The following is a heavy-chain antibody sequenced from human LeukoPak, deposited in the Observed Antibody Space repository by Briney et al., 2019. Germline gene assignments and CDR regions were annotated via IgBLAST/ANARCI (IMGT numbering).Heavy chain of an antibody. Sequence: ASVKVSCKASGYTFTSYDINWVRQATGQGLEWMGWMNPNSGNTGYAQKFQGRVTMTRNTSISTAYMELSSLRSEDTAVYYCARGNTYGDPRDYWGQGTLVTVSS. CDR2: MNPNSGNT. V-gene: IGHV1-8*01. CDR3: ARGNTYGDPRDY. D-gene: IGHD4-17*01. J-gene: IGHJ4*02. CDR1: GYTFTSYD.